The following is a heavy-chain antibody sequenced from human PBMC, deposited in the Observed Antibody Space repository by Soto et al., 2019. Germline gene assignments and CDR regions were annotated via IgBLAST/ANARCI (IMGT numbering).Heavy chain of an antibody. D-gene: IGHD2-15*01. CDR2: ISAYNGNT. CDR1: GYTFTSYG. J-gene: IGHJ6*03. Sequence: ASVKVSCKASGYTFTSYGISWVRQAPGQGLEWMGWISAYNGNTNYAQKLQGRVTMTTDTSTSTAYMELRSLRSDDTAVYYCARSGYCSGGSCFYYSYYMDVWAKGTTVTVSS. V-gene: IGHV1-18*01. CDR3: ARSGYCSGGSCFYYSYYMDV.